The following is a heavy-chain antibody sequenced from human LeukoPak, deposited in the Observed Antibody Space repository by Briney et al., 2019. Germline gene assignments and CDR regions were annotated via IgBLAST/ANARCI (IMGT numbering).Heavy chain of an antibody. CDR3: ARHIVVVPAGIVLFDP. Sequence: ETLSLTCTVSGGSISSYYWSWIRQPPGKGLEWIGYIYYSVSTNYNPSLKSRVTISVDTSKHQFSLKLSSVTAADTAVYYCARHIVVVPAGIVLFDPWGQGTLVTVSS. V-gene: IGHV4-59*08. D-gene: IGHD2-2*01. CDR2: IYYSVST. CDR1: GGSISSYY. J-gene: IGHJ5*02.